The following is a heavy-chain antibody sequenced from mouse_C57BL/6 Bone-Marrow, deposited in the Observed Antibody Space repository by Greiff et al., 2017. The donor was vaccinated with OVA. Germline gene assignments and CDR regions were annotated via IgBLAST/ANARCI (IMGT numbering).Heavy chain of an antibody. J-gene: IGHJ2*01. Sequence: EVMLVESGGGLVKPGGSLKLSCAASGFTFSSYAMSWVRQTPEKRLEWVAPISDGGSYTYYPDNVKGRFTISRDNAKNNVYRQMSHLKSEDTAMYYCARDRITTVVLDYWGQGTTLTVSS. CDR3: ARDRITTVVLDY. D-gene: IGHD1-1*01. CDR2: ISDGGSYT. V-gene: IGHV5-4*01. CDR1: GFTFSSYA.